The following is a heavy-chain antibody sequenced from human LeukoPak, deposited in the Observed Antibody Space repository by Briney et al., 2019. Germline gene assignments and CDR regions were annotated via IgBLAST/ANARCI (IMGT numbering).Heavy chain of an antibody. J-gene: IGHJ6*02. Sequence: GGSLRLSCAASGFTFSDYYMSWIRQAPGKGLEWVSYISSSSSYTNYADSVKGRFTISRDNAKNSLYLQMNSLRAEDTAVYYCARANVAADGYYGMDVWGQGTTVTVSS. CDR2: ISSSSSYT. CDR1: GFTFSDYY. V-gene: IGHV3-11*05. D-gene: IGHD6-13*01. CDR3: ARANVAADGYYGMDV.